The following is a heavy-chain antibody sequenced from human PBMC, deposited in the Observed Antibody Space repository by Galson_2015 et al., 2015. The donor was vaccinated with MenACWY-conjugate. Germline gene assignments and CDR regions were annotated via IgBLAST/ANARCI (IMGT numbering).Heavy chain of an antibody. CDR3: ARVGGSSLAPFDY. Sequence: YSGGDTYYADSVKGRFTISRDNSKNTLYLQMNYLRAEDTAVYYCARVGGSSLAPFDYWGQGTLVTVSS. V-gene: IGHV3-53*01. D-gene: IGHD6-6*01. J-gene: IGHJ4*02. CDR2: YSGGDT.